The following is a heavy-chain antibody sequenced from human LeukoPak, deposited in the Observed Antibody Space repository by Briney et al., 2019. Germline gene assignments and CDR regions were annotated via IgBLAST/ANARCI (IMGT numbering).Heavy chain of an antibody. D-gene: IGHD3-22*01. CDR1: GYTFTSYY. Sequence: ASVKVSCKASGYTFTSYYMHRVRQAPGQGLEWIGIINPSGGSTSYAQKFQGRVTMTRDTSTSTVYMELSSLRSEDTAVYYCARDGGSSYYDSSGYNNFDYWGQGTLVTVSS. CDR3: ARDGGSSYYDSSGYNNFDY. V-gene: IGHV1-46*01. CDR2: INPSGGST. J-gene: IGHJ4*02.